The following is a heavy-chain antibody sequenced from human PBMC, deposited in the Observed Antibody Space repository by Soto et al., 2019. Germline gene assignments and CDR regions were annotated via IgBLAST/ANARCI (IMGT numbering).Heavy chain of an antibody. CDR3: AKERCSGGSCYLPTSFDY. D-gene: IGHD2-15*01. CDR2: ISYDGSNK. V-gene: IGHV3-30*18. Sequence: GGSLRLSCAASGFTFSSYGMHWVRQAPGKGLEWVAVISYDGSNKYYADSVKGRFTISRDNSKNTLYLQMNSLRAEDTAVYYCAKERCSGGSCYLPTSFDYWGQGTLVTVSS. CDR1: GFTFSSYG. J-gene: IGHJ4*02.